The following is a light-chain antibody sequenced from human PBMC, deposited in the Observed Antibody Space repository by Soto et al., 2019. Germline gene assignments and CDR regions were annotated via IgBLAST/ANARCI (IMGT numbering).Light chain of an antibody. CDR1: QSISGY. V-gene: IGKV1-39*01. CDR2: AAS. Sequence: DIQMTQSPSSLSASIGDRVTITCRASQSISGYVSWYQQKPGAAPKILISAASNLRSGVPSRFSGSRSGTDFTITISDLQLEDLATYYCQQSYNTPYTFGGGTKVEFK. CDR3: QQSYNTPYT. J-gene: IGKJ4*01.